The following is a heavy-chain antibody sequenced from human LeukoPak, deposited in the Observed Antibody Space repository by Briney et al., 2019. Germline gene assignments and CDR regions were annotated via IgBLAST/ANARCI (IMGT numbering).Heavy chain of an antibody. J-gene: IGHJ4*02. Sequence: GGSLRLSCAASGFTFNSYWMGWVRRAPVQGLEWVANIKQDGSQKFYVDSVKGRFTISRDNAKNSLYLQMSSLRAEDTAVYYCVQHTTSWGSYYFGLWGEGTLVTVSS. D-gene: IGHD6-6*01. CDR1: GFTFNSYW. CDR3: VQHTTSWGSYYFGL. V-gene: IGHV3-7*01. CDR2: IKQDGSQK.